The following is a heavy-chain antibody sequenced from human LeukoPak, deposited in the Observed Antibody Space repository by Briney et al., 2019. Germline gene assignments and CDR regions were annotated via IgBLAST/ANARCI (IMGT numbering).Heavy chain of an antibody. Sequence: PSETLSLTCSVSGASISSDYWSWVRQPAGKGLEWIGRIYSSSGNTNYNPSLKSRVTMSLDTSKSQFSLKLSSVTAADTAVYYCARIGVGFGMDVWGQGTIVTVSS. CDR1: GASISSDY. CDR2: IYSSSGNT. CDR3: ARIGVGFGMDV. D-gene: IGHD2-15*01. J-gene: IGHJ6*02. V-gene: IGHV4-4*07.